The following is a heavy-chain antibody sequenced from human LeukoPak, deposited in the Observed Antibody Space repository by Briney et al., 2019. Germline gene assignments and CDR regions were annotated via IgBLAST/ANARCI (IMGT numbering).Heavy chain of an antibody. V-gene: IGHV1-69*04. J-gene: IGHJ3*02. CDR3: AKIRTTVVTHDVFDI. D-gene: IGHD4-23*01. CDR2: IIPILGIA. CDR1: GGTFSSYA. Sequence: SVKVSCKASGGTFSSYAISWVRQAPGQGLEWMGRIIPILGIANYAQKFQGRVTITADKSTSTAYMELSSLRSEDTAVYYCAKIRTTVVTHDVFDIWGQGTMVTVSS.